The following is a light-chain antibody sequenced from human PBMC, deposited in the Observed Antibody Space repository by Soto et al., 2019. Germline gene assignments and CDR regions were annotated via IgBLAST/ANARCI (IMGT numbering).Light chain of an antibody. J-gene: IGKJ4*01. V-gene: IGKV3-11*01. Sequence: EIVLTQSPATLSLSPGERATLSCRASQSVSSYLAWYQQKPGQAPRLLIYDASNRATGIPARFSGSGSETDFTLTISSLEPEDFAVYYCQQRSNWPLTFGGGTKMEIK. CDR3: QQRSNWPLT. CDR2: DAS. CDR1: QSVSSY.